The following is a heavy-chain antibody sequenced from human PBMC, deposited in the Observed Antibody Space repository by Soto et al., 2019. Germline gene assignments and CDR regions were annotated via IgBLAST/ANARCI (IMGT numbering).Heavy chain of an antibody. CDR1: GGSVSSGSYY. CDR3: ARISVASRYMDV. CDR2: IYYSGST. D-gene: IGHD5-12*01. Sequence: PSETLSLTCTVSGGSVSSGSYYWSWIRQPPGKGLEWIGYIYYSGSTYYSPSLRSRVTISGDTSRKQISLRLSSVTAADTAVYYCARISVASRYMDVWGKGTTVTVSS. V-gene: IGHV4-39*01. J-gene: IGHJ6*03.